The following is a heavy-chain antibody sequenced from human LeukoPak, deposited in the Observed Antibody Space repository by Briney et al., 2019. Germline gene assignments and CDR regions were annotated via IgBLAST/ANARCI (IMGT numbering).Heavy chain of an antibody. CDR2: IYASGST. V-gene: IGHV4-61*02. Sequence: SQTLSLTCTVSGGSISSGSYYWNWIRQPAGKGLEWIGRIYASGSTNYNPSLKSRVTISVDTSKNQFSLKLSSVTAADTAVYYCARADYDILTGYGYWGQGTLVTVSS. D-gene: IGHD3-9*01. CDR1: GGSISSGSYY. J-gene: IGHJ4*02. CDR3: ARADYDILTGYGY.